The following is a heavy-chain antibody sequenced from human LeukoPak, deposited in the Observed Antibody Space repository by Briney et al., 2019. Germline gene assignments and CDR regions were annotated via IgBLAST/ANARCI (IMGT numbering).Heavy chain of an antibody. CDR3: AREDPKGTIFGVVTPWFDP. J-gene: IGHJ5*02. CDR1: GFTFSSYS. D-gene: IGHD3-3*01. Sequence: PGGSLRLSCAVSGFTFSSYSMNWVRQAPGKGLEWVSYISSSSSTIYYADSVKGRFTISRDNAKNSLYLQMNSLRAEDTAVYYCAREDPKGTIFGVVTPWFDPWGQGTLVTVSS. CDR2: ISSSSSTI. V-gene: IGHV3-48*01.